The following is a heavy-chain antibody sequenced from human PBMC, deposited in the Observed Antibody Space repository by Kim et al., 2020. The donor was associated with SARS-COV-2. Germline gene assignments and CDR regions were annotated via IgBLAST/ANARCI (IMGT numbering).Heavy chain of an antibody. J-gene: IGHJ4*02. CDR1: GFTFSSYA. V-gene: IGHV3-23*01. D-gene: IGHD1-26*01. CDR3: AKDLGSRYYFDY. CDR2: IDRNGGFA. Sequence: GGSLRLSCAASGFTFSSYAMTWVRQAPGKGLEWVSTIDRNGGFAYYADSVKGRFTFSRDNSKNTLYLQMNSLRAEDTALYYCAKDLGSRYYFDYWGLGTLVTVSS.